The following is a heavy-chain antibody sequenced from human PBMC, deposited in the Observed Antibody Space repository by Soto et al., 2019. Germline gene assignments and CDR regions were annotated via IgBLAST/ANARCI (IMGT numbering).Heavy chain of an antibody. CDR1: GGSFSGYY. D-gene: IGHD5-18*01. Sequence: QVQLQQWGAGLLKPSETLSLTCAVYGGSFSGYYWSWIRQPPGKGLEWIGEINHSGSTNYNPSLKSRVTISVDTSKNQFSLKLSSVTAADTAVYYCARATGGYSYANDAFDIWGQGTMVTVSS. CDR3: ARATGGYSYANDAFDI. J-gene: IGHJ3*02. CDR2: INHSGST. V-gene: IGHV4-34*01.